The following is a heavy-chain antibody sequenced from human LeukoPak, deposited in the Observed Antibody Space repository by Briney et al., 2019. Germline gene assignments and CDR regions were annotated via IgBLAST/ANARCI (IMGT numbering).Heavy chain of an antibody. CDR1: GYTFTNYY. J-gene: IGHJ5*02. CDR2: VNPRSGDT. CDR3: ASNIAVSLDGFDP. D-gene: IGHD6-19*01. Sequence: ASVRVSCKGSGYTFTNYYIHWVRQAPGQSLGWMGRVNPRSGDTKYAHDFEGRVFMTRDTSIGTAFMEVRGLRPDDTAVYFCASNIAVSLDGFDPWGQGTLVTVSS. V-gene: IGHV1-2*02.